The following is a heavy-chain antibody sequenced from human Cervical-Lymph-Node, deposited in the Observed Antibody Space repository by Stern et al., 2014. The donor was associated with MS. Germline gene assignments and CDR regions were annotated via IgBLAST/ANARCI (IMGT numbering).Heavy chain of an antibody. CDR3: ARGTYHSGDY. Sequence: VQLEESGGGVVQPGRSLRLSCAASGFTFSSYAMHWVRQAPGKGLEWVAVISYDGRNKYYADSVKGRFTISRDDSKNTLYLQMNSLRAEDTAVYYCARGTYHSGDYWGQGTLVTVSS. CDR2: ISYDGRNK. CDR1: GFTFSSYA. D-gene: IGHD6-13*01. V-gene: IGHV3-30*01. J-gene: IGHJ4*02.